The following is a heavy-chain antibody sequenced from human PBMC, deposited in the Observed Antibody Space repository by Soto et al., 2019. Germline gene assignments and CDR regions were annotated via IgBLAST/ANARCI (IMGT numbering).Heavy chain of an antibody. V-gene: IGHV1-18*04. Sequence: ASMKVSCKASGYTFTSCGISWVRQAPGQGLEWMGWISAYNGNTNYAQKLQGRVTMTTDTSTSTAYMELRSLRSDDTAVYYCARQKVRRARRYHSGIDVWGQWTTVTVSS. D-gene: IGHD3-22*01. CDR1: GYTFTSCG. J-gene: IGHJ6*02. CDR3: ARQKVRRARRYHSGIDV. CDR2: ISAYNGNT.